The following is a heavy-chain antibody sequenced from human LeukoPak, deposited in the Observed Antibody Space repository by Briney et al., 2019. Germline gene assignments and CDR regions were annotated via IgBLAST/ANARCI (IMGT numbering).Heavy chain of an antibody. CDR3: AKDLTYYYGSGGVDY. J-gene: IGHJ4*02. CDR2: ISWNSGSI. V-gene: IGHV3-9*01. Sequence: GGSLRLSCAASGFTFDDYAMHWVRQAPGKGLEWASGISWNSGSIGYADSVKGRFTISRDNAKNSLYLQMNSLRAEDTALYYCAKDLTYYYGSGGVDYWGQGTLVTVSS. CDR1: GFTFDDYA. D-gene: IGHD3-10*01.